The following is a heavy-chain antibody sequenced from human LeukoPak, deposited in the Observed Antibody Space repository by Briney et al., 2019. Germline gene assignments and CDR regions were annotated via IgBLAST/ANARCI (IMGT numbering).Heavy chain of an antibody. CDR1: GGSFNDYF. J-gene: IGHJ4*02. D-gene: IGHD6-6*01. Sequence: SETLSLTCTVYGGSFNDYFWTWIRQSPGKGLEWIGEINDYTGDTNYNQSLNSRVPISREKSKNQFSLELRSVTAADTAVYYCARETYSSSSFDYWGQGTLVTVSS. V-gene: IGHV4-34*01. CDR3: ARETYSSSSFDY. CDR2: INDYTGDT.